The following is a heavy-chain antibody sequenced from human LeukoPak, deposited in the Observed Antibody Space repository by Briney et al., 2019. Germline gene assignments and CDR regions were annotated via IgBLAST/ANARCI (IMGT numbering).Heavy chain of an antibody. CDR2: IYSSGST. J-gene: IGHJ4*02. CDR3: AGSKYSSGRLDY. V-gene: IGHV4-59*01. D-gene: IGHD6-19*01. CDR1: DGSISSYY. Sequence: PSETLSLTCTVSDGSISSYYWSYIRQPPGKGLEWIGYIYSSGSTNYNPSLMSRVTISIDTSKNQVSLKLRSATAADTAVYYCAGSKYSSGRLDYWGQGTLLTVSS.